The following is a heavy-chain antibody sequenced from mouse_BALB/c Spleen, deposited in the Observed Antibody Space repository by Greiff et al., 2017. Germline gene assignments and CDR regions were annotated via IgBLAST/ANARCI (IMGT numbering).Heavy chain of an antibody. CDR2: INSNGGST. D-gene: IGHD1-2*01. CDR1: GFTFSSYG. Sequence: EVQLVESGGGLVQPGGSLKLSCAASGFTFSSYGMSWVRQTPDKRLELVATINSNGGSTYYPDSVKGRFTISRDNAKNTLYLQMSSLKSEDTAMYYCAREHYYGSWFAYWGQGTLVTVSA. CDR3: AREHYYGSWFAY. J-gene: IGHJ3*01. V-gene: IGHV5-6-3*01.